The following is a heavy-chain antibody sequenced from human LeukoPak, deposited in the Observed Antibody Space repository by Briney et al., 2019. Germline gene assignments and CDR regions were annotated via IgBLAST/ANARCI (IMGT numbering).Heavy chain of an antibody. V-gene: IGHV3-23*01. D-gene: IGHD2-15*01. CDR3: AKDLVGIVVVVAATGAFDI. J-gene: IGHJ3*02. CDR1: GFTFSSYG. CDR2: ISGSGGST. Sequence: GGSLRLSCAASGFTFSSYGMHWVRQAPGKGLEWVSAISGSGGSTYYADSVKGRFTISRDNSKNTLYLQMNSLRAEDTAVYYCAKDLVGIVVVVAATGAFDIWGQGTMVTVSS.